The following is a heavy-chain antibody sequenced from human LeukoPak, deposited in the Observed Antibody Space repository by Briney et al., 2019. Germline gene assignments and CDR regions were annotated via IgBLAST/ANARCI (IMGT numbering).Heavy chain of an antibody. CDR3: ARLGDYSNRAYNWFDP. CDR1: GGSISSSSYY. Sequence: SETLSLTCTVSGGSISSSSYYWGWIRQPPGKGLAWIGCIYYSGSTYYNPPLKSRVTISVDTSKNQFSLKLSSVTAADTAVYYCARLGDYSNRAYNWFDPWGQGTLVTVSS. D-gene: IGHD4-11*01. CDR2: IYYSGST. V-gene: IGHV4-39*01. J-gene: IGHJ5*02.